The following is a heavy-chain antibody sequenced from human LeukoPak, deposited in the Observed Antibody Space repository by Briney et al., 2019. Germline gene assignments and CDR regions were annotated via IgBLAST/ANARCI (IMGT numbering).Heavy chain of an antibody. J-gene: IGHJ4*02. CDR2: INPNSGGT. CDR1: GYTFTGYY. D-gene: IGHD2-15*01. CDR3: AREGCSGGSCFCY. V-gene: IGHV1-2*02. Sequence: ASVKVSCKASGYTFTGYYMHWVRQAPRQGLEWMGWINPNSGGTNYAQKFQGRVTMTRDTSISTAYMELSRLRSDDTAVYYCAREGCSGGSCFCYWGQGTLVTVSS.